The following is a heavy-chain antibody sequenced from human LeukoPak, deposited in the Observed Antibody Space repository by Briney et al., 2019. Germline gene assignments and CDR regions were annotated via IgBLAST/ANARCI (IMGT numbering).Heavy chain of an antibody. J-gene: IGHJ3*02. CDR1: GGSFSGYY. V-gene: IGHV4-34*01. Sequence: PSETLSLTCAVYGGSFSGYYWSWIRQPPGKGLEWIGEINHSGSTNYSPSLKSRVTISVDTSKNQFSLKLSSVTAADTAVYYCARDNYDSRLDAFDIWGQGTMVTVSS. CDR2: INHSGST. D-gene: IGHD3-22*01. CDR3: ARDNYDSRLDAFDI.